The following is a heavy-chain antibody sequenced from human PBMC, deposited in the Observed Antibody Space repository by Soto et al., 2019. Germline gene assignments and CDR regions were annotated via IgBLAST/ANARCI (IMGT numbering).Heavy chain of an antibody. CDR3: AREGYNSRWHLGYYYYYMDG. Sequence: EVQLVESGGGLVQPGGSLRLSCAASGFTFSSYWMSWVRQAPGKGLEWVANINQDGSEKYYVDSVKGRFTISRDNAKNSLYLQMNSLRAEETAVYYCAREGYNSRWHLGYYYYYMDGWGEGTTVTVSS. D-gene: IGHD6-19*01. V-gene: IGHV3-7*01. J-gene: IGHJ6*03. CDR1: GFTFSSYW. CDR2: INQDGSEK.